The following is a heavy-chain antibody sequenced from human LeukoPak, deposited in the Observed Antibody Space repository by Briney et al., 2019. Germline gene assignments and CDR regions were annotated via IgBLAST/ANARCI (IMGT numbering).Heavy chain of an antibody. Sequence: PSETLSLTRSLSGGSISSGAYYWTWIRQPPGKGLEWIGHIHHSGTTYYKVSLESRVTISVDTSKNQFSLKLSSVTAADTAVYYCARYIVVAGGDAFDIWGQGTMVTVSS. CDR3: ARYIVVAGGDAFDI. D-gene: IGHD2-21*01. V-gene: IGHV4-30-4*01. CDR1: GGSISSGAYY. J-gene: IGHJ3*02. CDR2: IHHSGTT.